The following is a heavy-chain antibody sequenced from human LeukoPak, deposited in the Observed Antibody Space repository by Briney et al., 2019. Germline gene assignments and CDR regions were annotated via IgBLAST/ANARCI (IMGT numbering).Heavy chain of an antibody. CDR3: TRESYDFWSGYRPPYFDY. CDR1: GFTFGDYA. V-gene: IGHV3-49*04. Sequence: HPGGSLRLSCTASGFTFGDYAMSWVRQAPGKGLEWVGFIRSKAYGGTTEYAASVKGRFTISRDDSKSIAYLQMNSLKTEDTAVYYCTRESYDFWSGYRPPYFDYWGQGTLVTVSS. CDR2: IRSKAYGGTT. J-gene: IGHJ4*02. D-gene: IGHD3-3*01.